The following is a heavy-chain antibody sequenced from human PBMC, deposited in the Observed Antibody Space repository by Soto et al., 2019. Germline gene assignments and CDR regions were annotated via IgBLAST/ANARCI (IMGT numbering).Heavy chain of an antibody. D-gene: IGHD6-13*01. V-gene: IGHV1-3*01. CDR1: GYTFTSYA. CDR3: ARDQGFDGSSWYGMDV. J-gene: IGHJ6*02. Sequence: ASVKVSCKASGYTFTSYAMHWVRQAPGQRLEWMGWINAGNGNTKYSQKFQGRVTITRATSASTAYMELSSLRSEDTAVYYCARDQGFDGSSWYGMDVWGQGTTVTVSS. CDR2: INAGNGNT.